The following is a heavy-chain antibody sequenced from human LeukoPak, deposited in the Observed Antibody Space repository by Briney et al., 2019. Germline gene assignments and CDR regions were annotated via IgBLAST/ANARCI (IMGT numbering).Heavy chain of an antibody. Sequence: ASVKVSCKASGYTFTGYYMHWVRQAPGQGLEWVGWINPNSGGTNYAQKFQGRVTMTRDTSISTAYMELSRLRFDDTAMYYCARLYCSGGSCYSGLGSADYWGQGTLVTVAS. CDR3: ARLYCSGGSCYSGLGSADY. V-gene: IGHV1-2*02. D-gene: IGHD2-15*01. CDR2: INPNSGGT. J-gene: IGHJ4*02. CDR1: GYTFTGYY.